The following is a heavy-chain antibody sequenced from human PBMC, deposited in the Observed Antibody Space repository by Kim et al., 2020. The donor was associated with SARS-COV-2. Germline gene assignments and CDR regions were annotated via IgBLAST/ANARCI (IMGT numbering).Heavy chain of an antibody. D-gene: IGHD3-3*01. J-gene: IGHJ6*02. CDR1: GYTFTSYY. Sequence: ASVKVSCKASGYTFTSYYMHWVRQAPGQGLEWMGIINPSGGSTSYAQKFQGRVTMTRDTSTSTVYMELSSLRSEDTAVYYCAGHIYDFGLLNYYYYGMDVWGQGTTVTVSS. V-gene: IGHV1-46*01. CDR3: AGHIYDFGLLNYYYYGMDV. CDR2: INPSGGST.